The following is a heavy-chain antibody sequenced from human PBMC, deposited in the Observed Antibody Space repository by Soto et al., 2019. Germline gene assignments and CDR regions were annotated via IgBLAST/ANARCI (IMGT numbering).Heavy chain of an antibody. CDR1: GDSVSSKSAT. D-gene: IGHD3-10*01. CDR3: ARALAGSYDY. J-gene: IGHJ4*02. CDR2: TYYRSKWST. Sequence: QVQLQQSGPGLVQRSQTLSLTCAISGDSVSSKSATWNWIRQAPSRGLEWLGRTYYRSKWSTDYAVSLRGRITVSLDSAKNQFSLRLTSLTPDDTAVYYRARALAGSYDYWGQGTLVTVSS. V-gene: IGHV6-1*01.